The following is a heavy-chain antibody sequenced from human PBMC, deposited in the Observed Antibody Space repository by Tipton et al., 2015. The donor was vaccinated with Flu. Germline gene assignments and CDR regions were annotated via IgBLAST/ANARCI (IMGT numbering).Heavy chain of an antibody. D-gene: IGHD3-3*01. CDR3: ARALTGDYNFWSCHGGFDP. Sequence: TLSLTCTVSGGSISSYYWSWIRQPPGKGLGWIGYIYYSVSTNYNLSLMSRVTISVNTSKNHFSLKLSPVLAADPAVYYCARALTGDYNFWSCHGGFDPWGQGTLVTVSS. CDR2: IYYSVST. CDR1: GGSISSYY. V-gene: IGHV4-59*01. J-gene: IGHJ5*02.